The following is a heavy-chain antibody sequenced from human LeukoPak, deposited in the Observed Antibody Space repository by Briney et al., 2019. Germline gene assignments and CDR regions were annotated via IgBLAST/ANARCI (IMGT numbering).Heavy chain of an antibody. CDR3: ARRIMYYDFWSASYFDF. CDR1: GYTFTSYG. D-gene: IGHD3-3*01. J-gene: IGHJ4*02. Sequence: ASVKVSCKASGYTFTSYGISWVRQAPGQGLEWMGWISGYNGNTNYAQKFQGRITMATDTSTSTAYKEPRSLRSDDTAVYYCARRIMYYDFWSASYFDFWGQGTMVTVSS. V-gene: IGHV1-18*01. CDR2: ISGYNGNT.